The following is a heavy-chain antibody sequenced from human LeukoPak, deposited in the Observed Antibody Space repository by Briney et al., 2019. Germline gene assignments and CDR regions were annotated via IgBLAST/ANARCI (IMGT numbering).Heavy chain of an antibody. J-gene: IGHJ4*02. CDR3: AKETGIAAAGTVDY. CDR1: GFTFSSYG. CDR2: ISGSGGST. Sequence: PGGSLRLSCAASGFTFSSYGMSWVRQAPGKGLEWVSAISGSGGSTYYADSVKGRFTISRDNSKNTLYLQMNSRRAEDTAVYYCAKETGIAAAGTVDYWGQGTLVTVSS. V-gene: IGHV3-23*01. D-gene: IGHD6-13*01.